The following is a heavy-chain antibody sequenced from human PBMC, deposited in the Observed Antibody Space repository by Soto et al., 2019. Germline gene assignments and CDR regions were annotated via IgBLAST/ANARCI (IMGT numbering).Heavy chain of an antibody. CDR2: IIPIFGTA. V-gene: IGHV1-69*13. CDR3: ARDYYYDRDAFDI. D-gene: IGHD3-22*01. Sequence: SVNVSCKSSGGTFSSYAISWGRQAPGQGLEWMGGIIPIFGTANYAQKFQGRVTITADESTSTAYMELSSLRSEDTAVYYCARDYYYDRDAFDIWGQGTMVTVSS. CDR1: GGTFSSYA. J-gene: IGHJ3*02.